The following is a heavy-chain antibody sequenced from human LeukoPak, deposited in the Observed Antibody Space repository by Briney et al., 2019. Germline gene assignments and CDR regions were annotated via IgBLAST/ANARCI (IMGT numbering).Heavy chain of an antibody. Sequence: KPSETLSLTCSVSGDSISSSSSYWGWIRQSPGKGLEWIGSIYYSGNTYYNTSLKSRVTISVDTSKNQFSLKLNSVTAADTAVHYCARDGIYYDILTGYYKGEETSDAFDIWGQGTMVTVSS. CDR3: ARDGIYYDILTGYYKGEETSDAFDI. V-gene: IGHV4-39*02. J-gene: IGHJ3*02. CDR2: IYYSGNT. D-gene: IGHD3-9*01. CDR1: GDSISSSSSY.